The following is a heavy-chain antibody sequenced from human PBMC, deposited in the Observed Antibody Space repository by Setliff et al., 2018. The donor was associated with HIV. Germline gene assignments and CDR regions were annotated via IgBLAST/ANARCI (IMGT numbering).Heavy chain of an antibody. D-gene: IGHD3-3*01. CDR2: VFYNGDT. J-gene: IGHJ4*02. CDR3: ARQMTIPGVAVTPVDY. CDR1: GGSIRSYY. Sequence: SETLSLTCTVSGGSIRSYYWSWIRQSPGKGLEWIGYVFYNGDTAYNPSLKIRITISVDTSKSQFSLKLTSVTAADTAVYYCARQMTIPGVAVTPVDYWGQGALVTVSS. V-gene: IGHV4-59*08.